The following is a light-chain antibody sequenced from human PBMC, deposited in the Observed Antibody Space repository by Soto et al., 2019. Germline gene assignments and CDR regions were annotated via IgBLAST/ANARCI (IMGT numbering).Light chain of an antibody. CDR2: AAS. J-gene: IGKJ1*01. Sequence: DIQLTQSPTSLAASVGDRVTIACRASQTVDDYLNWYQQKPGQTPKLLIYAASTLQSGVSSRFNGSKSGTDFNLTINSLQPEDVATYYCQQSYSTTRTFGQGTKVEIK. CDR3: QQSYSTTRT. V-gene: IGKV1-39*01. CDR1: QTVDDY.